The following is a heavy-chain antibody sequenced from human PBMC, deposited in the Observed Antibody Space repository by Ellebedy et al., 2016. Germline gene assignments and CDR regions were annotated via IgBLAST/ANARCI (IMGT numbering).Heavy chain of an antibody. CDR2: ISSGTRFT. J-gene: IGHJ4*02. CDR1: GFTFRSYI. Sequence: GESLKISCAASGFTFRSYIMTWIRQAPGKGLEWVSYISSGTRFTNYADSVKGRITISRDNSKSTLYLQVDSLRAEDTAVYYCARDPAKGTSGWYYWGQGTLVTVSS. CDR3: ARDPAKGTSGWYY. V-gene: IGHV3-21*05. D-gene: IGHD6-19*01.